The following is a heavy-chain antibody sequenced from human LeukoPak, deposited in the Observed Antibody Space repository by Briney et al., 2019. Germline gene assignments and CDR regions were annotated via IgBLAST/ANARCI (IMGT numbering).Heavy chain of an antibody. CDR3: ARSYSSGLHY. D-gene: IGHD6-19*01. V-gene: IGHV6-1*01. CDR2: TYYRSKWYN. CDR1: GDSASSNSAA. J-gene: IGHJ4*02. Sequence: SQTLSLTCAISGDSASSNSAAWNWIRQSPSRGLEWLGRTYYRSKWYNDYAISVKSRMTINPDTSKNQFSLQLNSVSPEDTAMYYCARSYSSGLHYWGQGTLVTVSS.